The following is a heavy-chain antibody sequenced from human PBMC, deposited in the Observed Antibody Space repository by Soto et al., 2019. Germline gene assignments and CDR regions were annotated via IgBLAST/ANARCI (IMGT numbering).Heavy chain of an antibody. CDR3: ASHGITGTWVYCYGMDV. V-gene: IGHV1-69*12. J-gene: IGHJ6*02. CDR2: IIPIFDTA. Sequence: QVQLVQSGAEVKKPGSSVKVSCKASGGTFSSYAISWVRQAPGQGLEWMGGIIPIFDTADYAQKFQGRVTITADESTSTAYMELSSLRSEDTAVYYCASHGITGTWVYCYGMDVWGQGTTVTVSS. D-gene: IGHD1-7*01. CDR1: GGTFSSYA.